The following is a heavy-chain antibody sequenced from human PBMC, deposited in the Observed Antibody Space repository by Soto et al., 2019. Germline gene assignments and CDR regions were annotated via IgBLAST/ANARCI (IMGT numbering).Heavy chain of an antibody. Sequence: QVQLVQSEAEVKKPGASVKVSCKASGYTFTTYGISWVRQAPGQGLEWMGWFSTYNDNTNYAQNLQGRVTMTTDTSTSTAYMELTSLRSDDTAVYYCARQEYSVSSRDYWGQGTLVTVSS. V-gene: IGHV1-18*01. CDR1: GYTFTTYG. D-gene: IGHD6-6*01. CDR3: ARQEYSVSSRDY. J-gene: IGHJ4*02. CDR2: FSTYNDNT.